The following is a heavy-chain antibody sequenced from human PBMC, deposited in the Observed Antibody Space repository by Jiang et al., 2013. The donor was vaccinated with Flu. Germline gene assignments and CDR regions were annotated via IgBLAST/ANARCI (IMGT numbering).Heavy chain of an antibody. CDR3: ARRPADGYLFHFDS. CDR2: IFSDDDK. J-gene: IGHJ4*02. CDR1: GFSLSAGVG. D-gene: IGHD6-13*01. V-gene: IGHV2-5*02. Sequence: KPTQTLTLTCSFSGFSLSAGVGVGWIRQPPGKALEWLAVIFSDDDKRYRPFLENRLTITKDTSRSQVVLMMTNVAPADTATYFCARRPADGYLFHFDSWGQGTLVTVSS.